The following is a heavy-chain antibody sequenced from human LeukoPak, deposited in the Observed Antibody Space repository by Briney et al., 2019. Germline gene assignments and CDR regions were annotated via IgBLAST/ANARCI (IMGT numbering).Heavy chain of an antibody. D-gene: IGHD6-13*01. CDR2: ISGSGGST. CDR3: AKAYSSSWFSNFDY. CDR1: GFTFSSYA. J-gene: IGHJ4*02. Sequence: QTGGSLRLSCAASGFTFSSYAMSWVRQAPGKGLEWVSAISGSGGSTYYADSVKGRFTISRDNSKNTLDLQMNSLRAEDTAEYYCAKAYSSSWFSNFDYWGQGTLVTVSS. V-gene: IGHV3-23*01.